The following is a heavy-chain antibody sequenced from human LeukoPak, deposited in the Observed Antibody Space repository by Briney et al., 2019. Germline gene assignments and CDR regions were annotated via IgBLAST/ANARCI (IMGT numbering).Heavy chain of an antibody. V-gene: IGHV1-18*01. CDR1: GYSFSNFG. CDR2: IIAVTGFT. D-gene: IGHD1-1*01. CDR3: ARDNDHGTFQAENY. J-gene: IGHJ4*02. Sequence: GASVKVSCKASGYSFSNFGISWVRRAPGQGLEWVAWIIAVTGFTNYAQKFQGRVTVPTATSTTTAYMELRGLRSDDTAVYYCARDNDHGTFQAENYWGPGTLVTVSS.